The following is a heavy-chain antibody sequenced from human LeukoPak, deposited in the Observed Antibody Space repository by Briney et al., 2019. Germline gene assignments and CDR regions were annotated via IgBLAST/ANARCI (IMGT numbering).Heavy chain of an antibody. CDR3: ARFRGSGWYYFDS. CDR1: GGSISSYY. D-gene: IGHD6-19*01. J-gene: IGHJ4*02. Sequence: SETLSLTCTVSGGSISSYYWSWIRQPPGRGLEWIAYIYYTGATSYNPSLKSRVSISLDTSKNQFSLKLNSVTAADTAVYYCARFRGSGWYYFDSWGQGTLVTVSS. V-gene: IGHV4-59*01. CDR2: IYYTGAT.